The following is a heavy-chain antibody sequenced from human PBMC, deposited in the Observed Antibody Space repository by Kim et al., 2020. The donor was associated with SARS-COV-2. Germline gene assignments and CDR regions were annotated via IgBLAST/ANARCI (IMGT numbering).Heavy chain of an antibody. V-gene: IGHV4-39*01. D-gene: IGHD5-12*01. CDR3: ARLRWLRRYYYYGMDV. Sequence: SLQNRVTLSVDTSKNQFSLKLSSVTAADTAVYYCARLRWLRRYYYYGMDVWGQGTTVTVSS. J-gene: IGHJ6*02.